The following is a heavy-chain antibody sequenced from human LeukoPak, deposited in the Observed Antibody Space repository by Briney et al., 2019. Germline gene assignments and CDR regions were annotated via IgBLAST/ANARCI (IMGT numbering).Heavy chain of an antibody. V-gene: IGHV4-59*01. CDR1: GGSISSYY. D-gene: IGHD5-18*01. CDR3: ARMLKGYSYGYGFDY. CDR2: IYYSGST. J-gene: IGHJ4*02. Sequence: PSETPSLTCTVSGGSISSYYWSWIRQPPGKGLEWIGYIYYSGSTNYNPSLKSRVTISVDTSKNQFSLKLSSVTAADTAVYYCARMLKGYSYGYGFDYWGQGTLVTVSS.